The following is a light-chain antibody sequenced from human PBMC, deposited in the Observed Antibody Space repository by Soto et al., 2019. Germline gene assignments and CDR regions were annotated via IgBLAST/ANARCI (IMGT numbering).Light chain of an antibody. V-gene: IGKV3-20*01. CDR3: HQYGRSPIFT. CDR2: AAS. Sequence: EIVLTQSPGTLSLSPGERATLSCRASQSVASNYLVWYQQRPGQAPRLLMYAASSRAAGVPDRFSGSGSGTDFTLTISRLEPEDFAVFFCHQYGRSPIFTFGPGTTVDIK. CDR1: QSVASNY. J-gene: IGKJ3*01.